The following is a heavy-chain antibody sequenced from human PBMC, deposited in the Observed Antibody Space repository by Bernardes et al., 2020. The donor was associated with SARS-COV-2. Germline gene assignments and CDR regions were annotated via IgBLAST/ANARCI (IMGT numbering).Heavy chain of an antibody. J-gene: IGHJ6*03. CDR3: ARAHSSGYYGGRGGDYYYYYMDV. Sequence: GSLRLSCAASGFTFSSYWMSWVRQAPGTGLEWVANIKPDGSETYYVDSVKGRFTISRDNAKNSLYLQMNSLRAEDTAVYYCARAHSSGYYGGRGGDYYYYYMDVWGKGTTVTGSS. D-gene: IGHD3-3*01. CDR2: IKPDGSET. CDR1: GFTFSSYW. V-gene: IGHV3-7*05.